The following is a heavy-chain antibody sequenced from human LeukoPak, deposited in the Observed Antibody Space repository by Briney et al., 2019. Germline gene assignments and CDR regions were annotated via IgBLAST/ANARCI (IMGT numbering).Heavy chain of an antibody. CDR1: GYSVSSGCYY. Sequence: SETLSLTCTVSGYSVSSGCYYWSWIRHPPRKRLEWIGYIYYSGSTNYNPSLKRRVTISVDTSKNHFSLKLSPTTSAATAVYYSARYLQWLVPRGYYFDYWGQGTLVTVSS. CDR2: IYYSGST. D-gene: IGHD6-19*01. CDR3: ARYLQWLVPRGYYFDY. V-gene: IGHV4-61*03. J-gene: IGHJ4*02.